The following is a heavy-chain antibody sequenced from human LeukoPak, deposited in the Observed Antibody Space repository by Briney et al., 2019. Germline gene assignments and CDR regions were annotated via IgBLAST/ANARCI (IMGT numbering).Heavy chain of an antibody. J-gene: IGHJ5*02. V-gene: IGHV4-30-2*01. CDR3: ARGSYCSGGNCYSLPGLRWFDP. Sequence: PSQTLSLTCAVSGGSISSGGYSWGWIRQPPGKGPEWIGYIYHSGSTYYNPSLKSRVTISVDRSKNQFSLKLSSVTAADTAVYYCARGSYCSGGNCYSLPGLRWFDPWGQGTLVTVSS. CDR1: GGSISSGGYS. CDR2: IYHSGST. D-gene: IGHD2-15*01.